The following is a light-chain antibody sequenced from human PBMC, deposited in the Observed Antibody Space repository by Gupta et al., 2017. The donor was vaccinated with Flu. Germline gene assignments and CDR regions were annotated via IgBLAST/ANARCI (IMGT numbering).Light chain of an antibody. V-gene: IGKV3-15*01. CDR1: QSVSSN. CDR2: GAS. Sequence: EIVMTQSLATLSVSPGERATLPCRASQSVSSNLAWYQHKPGHAPRLLIYGASTRATGLPARFSGSGSGREFTLTISSLQSEDFAVYYCQQYNNWPPTFGQGTKVEIK. J-gene: IGKJ1*01. CDR3: QQYNNWPPT.